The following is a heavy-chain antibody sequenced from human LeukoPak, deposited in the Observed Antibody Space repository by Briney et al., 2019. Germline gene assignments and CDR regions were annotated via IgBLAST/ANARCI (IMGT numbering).Heavy chain of an antibody. Sequence: GGGLKISSKGSGYSSTIFWIGWARPMPRKGLEWMGTIYPGDSDTRYSPSFQGQATISADKSTSTAYLQWSSLKASDSAMYYCARHSRPTLHNIDYWGQGTLVTVSS. CDR2: IYPGDSDT. J-gene: IGHJ4*02. CDR1: GYSSTIFW. CDR3: ARHSRPTLHNIDY. D-gene: IGHD5-24*01. V-gene: IGHV5-51*01.